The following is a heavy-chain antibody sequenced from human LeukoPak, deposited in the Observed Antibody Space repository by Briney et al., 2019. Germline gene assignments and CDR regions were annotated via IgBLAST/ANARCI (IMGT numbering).Heavy chain of an antibody. CDR1: GGSFSGYY. J-gene: IGHJ4*02. CDR3: ARFMMHAIPFDY. V-gene: IGHV4-34*01. CDR2: INHSGST. Sequence: KASETLSLTCAVYGGSFSGYYWSWIRQPPGKWLEWIGEINHSGSTNYNPSLKSRVTISVDTSKNQFSLKLSSVTAADTAVYYCARFMMHAIPFDYWGQGTLVTVSS. D-gene: IGHD2-21*01.